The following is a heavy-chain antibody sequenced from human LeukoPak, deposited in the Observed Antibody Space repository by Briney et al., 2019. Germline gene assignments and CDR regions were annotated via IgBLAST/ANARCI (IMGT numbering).Heavy chain of an antibody. D-gene: IGHD6-19*01. V-gene: IGHV4-34*01. CDR1: GGSFSGYY. J-gene: IGHJ4*02. Sequence: SETLSLTCAVYGGSFSGYYWSWIRQPPGKGLEWIGEINHSGSTNYNPSFKSRVTISVDTSKNQFSLKLSSVTAADTAVYYCARGGVAVAANFDYWGQGTLVTVSS. CDR2: INHSGST. CDR3: ARGGVAVAANFDY.